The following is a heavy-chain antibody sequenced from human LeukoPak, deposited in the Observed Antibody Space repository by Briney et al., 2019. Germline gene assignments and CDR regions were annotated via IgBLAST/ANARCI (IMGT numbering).Heavy chain of an antibody. CDR1: GFTFSRYW. J-gene: IGHJ4*02. D-gene: IGHD2-15*01. Sequence: TGGSLRLSCVGSGFTFSRYWLNWVRQAPGKGLEWVANMNQDGSEIYYLDSVKGRFTISRDNAKNSVYLQMNGLKAEDTAVYHCANGWSPDYWGRGTLVTVSS. CDR3: ANGWSPDY. CDR2: MNQDGSEI. V-gene: IGHV3-7*03.